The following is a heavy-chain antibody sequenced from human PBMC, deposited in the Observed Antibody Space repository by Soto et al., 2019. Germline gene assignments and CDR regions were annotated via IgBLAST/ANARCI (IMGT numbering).Heavy chain of an antibody. D-gene: IGHD3-3*01. V-gene: IGHV3-9*01. CDR2: ISWNSGSI. Sequence: GGSLRLSCAASGFTFEDYAMHWVLQDPGKGLEWVSGISWNSGSIGYADSVKGRFTISRDNAKNSLYLQMNSLRAEDTALYYCAKDILGITIFGVVILTIVGFYMDVWGKGTTVTVSS. J-gene: IGHJ6*03. CDR3: AKDILGITIFGVVILTIVGFYMDV. CDR1: GFTFEDYA.